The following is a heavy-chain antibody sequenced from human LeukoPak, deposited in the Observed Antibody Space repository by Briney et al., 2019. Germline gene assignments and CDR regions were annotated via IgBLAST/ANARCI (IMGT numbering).Heavy chain of an antibody. CDR3: ARGRQQLGYFDY. J-gene: IGHJ4*02. CDR2: IYYSGST. V-gene: IGHV4-61*08. Sequence: SETLSLTCTVSGGSISSGDYFWTWIRQPPGKGLEWIGYIYYSGSTNYNPSLKSRVTISVDTSKNQFSLKLSSVTAADTAVYYCARGRQQLGYFDYWGQGTLVTVSS. D-gene: IGHD6-13*01. CDR1: GGSISSGDYF.